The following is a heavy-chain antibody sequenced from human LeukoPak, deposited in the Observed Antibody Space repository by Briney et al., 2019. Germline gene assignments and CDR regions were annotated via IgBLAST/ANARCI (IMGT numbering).Heavy chain of an antibody. CDR2: IKEDGSVK. Sequence: PGGSLRLSCAASGFTFPRHWMTWVRQPPGKGLEWVANIKEDGSVKYYVDSVKGRFTISRDNTKNALYLQMNSLRADDTAVYFCARDSTWQLDYWGQGTLITVSS. CDR1: GFTFPRHW. CDR3: ARDSTWQLDY. D-gene: IGHD5-12*01. V-gene: IGHV3-7*03. J-gene: IGHJ4*02.